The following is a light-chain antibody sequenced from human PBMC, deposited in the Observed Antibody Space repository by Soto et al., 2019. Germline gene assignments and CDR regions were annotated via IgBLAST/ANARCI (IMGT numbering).Light chain of an antibody. J-gene: IGLJ2*01. Sequence: QSAVTQPPSVSGTPGQRVTIFCSGRRSNIGSNLVYWYQQLPGTAPKLLIFSNDQRPSGVPYRFSGSRSGTSASLAISGLRSEDEGDYYCAAWDDSLSGVVFGGGTKLTVL. CDR1: RSNIGSNL. CDR3: AAWDDSLSGVV. V-gene: IGLV1-47*02. CDR2: SND.